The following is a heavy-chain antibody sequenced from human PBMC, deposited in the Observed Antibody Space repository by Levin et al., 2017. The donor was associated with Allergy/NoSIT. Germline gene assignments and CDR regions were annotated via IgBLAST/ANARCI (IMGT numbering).Heavy chain of an antibody. V-gene: IGHV1-18*01. D-gene: IGHD3-10*01. CDR3: ARVHYGSGRRYSSIDY. CDR1: GYTFTSYA. CDR2: IGSYNGNT. J-gene: IGHJ4*02. Sequence: ASVKVSCKSSGYTFTSYAISWVRQAPGQGLEWMGWIGSYNGNTNYAQKVQGRVTMTTDTSTSTTYMELRSLRSDDTAVYYCARVHYGSGRRYSSIDYWGQGTLVTVSA.